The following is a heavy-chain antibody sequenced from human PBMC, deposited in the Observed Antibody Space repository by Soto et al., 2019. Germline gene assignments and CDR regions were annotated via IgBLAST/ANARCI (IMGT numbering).Heavy chain of an antibody. CDR3: ASGVDTAMVTRSPYGMDV. D-gene: IGHD5-18*01. J-gene: IGHJ6*02. V-gene: IGHV1-8*01. Sequence: ASVKVSCKASGYTFTSYDINWVRQATGQGLEWMGWMNPNSGNTGYAQKFQGRVTMTRNTSISTAYMELSSLRSEDTAVYYCASGVDTAMVTRSPYGMDVWGHGTTVTVSS. CDR2: MNPNSGNT. CDR1: GYTFTSYD.